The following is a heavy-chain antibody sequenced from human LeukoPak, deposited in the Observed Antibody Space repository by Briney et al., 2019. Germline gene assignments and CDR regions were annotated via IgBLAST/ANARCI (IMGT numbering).Heavy chain of an antibody. Sequence: PGGSLSLSCAASGFTFSSYSMNWVRQAPGKGLEWVSSISSSSSYIYYADSVKGRFTISRDNAKNSLYLQMNSLRAEDTAVYYCARGSITSYLTDYWGQGTLVTVSS. V-gene: IGHV3-21*01. CDR1: GFTFSSYS. CDR3: ARGSITSYLTDY. D-gene: IGHD3-16*01. J-gene: IGHJ4*02. CDR2: ISSSSSYI.